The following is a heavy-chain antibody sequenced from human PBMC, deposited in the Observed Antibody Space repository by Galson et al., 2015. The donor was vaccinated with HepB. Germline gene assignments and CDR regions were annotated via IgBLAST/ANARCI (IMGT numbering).Heavy chain of an antibody. D-gene: IGHD5-24*01. Sequence: SVKVSCKASGYTFTSYYMHWVRQAPGQGLEWMGIINPSGGSTSYAQKFQGRVTMTRDTSTSTVYMELSSLRSEDTAVYYCALNGYNIRAYYYYYMDVWGKGTTVTVSS. CDR3: ALNGYNIRAYYYYYMDV. CDR1: GYTFTSYY. V-gene: IGHV1-46*03. CDR2: INPSGGST. J-gene: IGHJ6*03.